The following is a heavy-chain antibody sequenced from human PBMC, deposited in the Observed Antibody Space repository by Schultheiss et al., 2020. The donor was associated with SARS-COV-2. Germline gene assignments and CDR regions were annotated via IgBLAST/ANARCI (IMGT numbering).Heavy chain of an antibody. CDR2: IYYSGST. J-gene: IGHJ4*02. V-gene: IGHV4-59*08. Sequence: SETLSLTCTVSGGSISSYYWSWIRQPPWKGLEWIGYIYYSGSTNYNPSLKSRVTISVDTSKNQFSLNLNSVTAADTAVYYCARVDTAVGAPLIDSWGPGILVTVSS. CDR1: GGSISSYY. CDR3: ARVDTAVGAPLIDS. D-gene: IGHD5-18*01.